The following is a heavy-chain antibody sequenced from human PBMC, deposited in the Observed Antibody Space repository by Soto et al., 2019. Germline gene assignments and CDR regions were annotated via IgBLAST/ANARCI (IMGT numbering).Heavy chain of an antibody. V-gene: IGHV3-74*01. CDR2: INSDGGDT. J-gene: IGHJ4*02. CDR3: ARINGDHGY. Sequence: GGSLRLSCAASGPTFNRYWMHWVRQAPGKGLVWVSRINSDGGDTNYADSVKGRFTMSRDNAKNTLYLQMNSLRVEDTGVYYCARINGDHGYWGQGTLVTVSS. CDR1: GPTFNRYW.